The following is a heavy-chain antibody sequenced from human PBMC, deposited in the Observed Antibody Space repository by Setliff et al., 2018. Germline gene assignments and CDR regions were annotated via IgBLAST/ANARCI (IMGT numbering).Heavy chain of an antibody. V-gene: IGHV4-39*07. CDR3: ARGDSSGYYYILFDF. D-gene: IGHD3-22*01. CDR1: GGSISSSGYY. J-gene: IGHJ4*02. Sequence: SETLSLTCTVSGGSISSSGYYWGWIRQPPGKGLEWIGSIYYRGSTYYNPSLKSRVTMSVGASKNQFSLKLSSVTAADTAAYYCARGDSSGYYYILFDFWGQGTLVTVSS. CDR2: IYYRGST.